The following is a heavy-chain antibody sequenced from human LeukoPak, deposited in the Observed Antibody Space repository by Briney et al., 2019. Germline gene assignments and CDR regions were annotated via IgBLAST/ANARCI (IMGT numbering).Heavy chain of an antibody. CDR1: TFSFTEYP. J-gene: IGHJ3*02. CDR2: ISAGGDGT. D-gene: IGHD4-17*01. V-gene: IGHV3-23*01. CDR3: ARPQVNDYGDCGI. Sequence: GGSLRLSCAASTFSFTEYPMGWVRQAPGKGLEWVSGISAGGDGTYYADPVKGRFTISRDNSKNTLFLQMNSLRAEDTAKYYCARPQVNDYGDCGIWGQGTMVAVSS.